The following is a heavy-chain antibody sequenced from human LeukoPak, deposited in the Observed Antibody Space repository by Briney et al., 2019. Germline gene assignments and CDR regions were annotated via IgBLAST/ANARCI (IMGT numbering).Heavy chain of an antibody. CDR2: VFYSGST. J-gene: IGHJ5*02. Sequence: NPSETLSLTCTVSGGSISSSNYYWGWIRQPPGKGLECIGSVFYSGSTYYNPSLKSRVTISVDTSKNQFYLKMNSVTAADTAVYYCARHKSMEGCSGTSCYYGWFDPWGQGTPVTVSS. D-gene: IGHD2-2*01. CDR3: ARHKSMEGCSGTSCYYGWFDP. V-gene: IGHV4-39*01. CDR1: GGSISSSNYY.